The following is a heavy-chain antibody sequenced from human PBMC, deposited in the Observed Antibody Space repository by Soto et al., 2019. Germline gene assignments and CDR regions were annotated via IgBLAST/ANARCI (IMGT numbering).Heavy chain of an antibody. CDR1: GFTFSSYW. CDR3: ARDDGYKSIDY. V-gene: IGHV3-7*03. J-gene: IGHJ4*02. Sequence: EVQLVESGGTLVQPGGSVRLSCAASGFTFSSYWMAWVRQIPGKGLEWLTNTRPDGGETYYMDSLKGRFTISRDNAKFSLYLQMDSMSDDDTAVYYCARDDGYKSIDYWGQGTLVTVS. CDR2: TRPDGGET. D-gene: IGHD5-18*01.